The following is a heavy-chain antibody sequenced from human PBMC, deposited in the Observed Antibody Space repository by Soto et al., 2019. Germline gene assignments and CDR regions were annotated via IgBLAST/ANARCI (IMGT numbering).Heavy chain of an antibody. CDR1: GYTFTSYG. J-gene: IGHJ5*02. Sequence: ASVKVSCKASGYTFTSYGISWVRQAPGQGLEWMGWISAYNGNTNYAQKLQGRVTMTTDTSTSTAYMELRSLRSADTAVYYCSRAGRVRGVLTPLVYWFDPWGQGTPVTVSS. CDR2: ISAYNGNT. CDR3: SRAGRVRGVLTPLVYWFDP. V-gene: IGHV1-18*01. D-gene: IGHD3-10*01.